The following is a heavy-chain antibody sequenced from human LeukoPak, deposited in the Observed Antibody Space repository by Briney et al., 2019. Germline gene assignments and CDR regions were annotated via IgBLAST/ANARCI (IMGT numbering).Heavy chain of an antibody. CDR3: ARGFYDFWSGYYIDY. D-gene: IGHD3-3*01. CDR1: GGSFSGYY. Sequence: SETLSLTCAVYGGSFSGYYWSWIRQPPGKGLEWIGYIYYSGSTNYNPSLKSRVTISVDTSKNQFSLKLSSVTAADTAVYYCARGFYDFWSGYYIDYWGQGTLVTVSS. J-gene: IGHJ4*02. V-gene: IGHV4-59*08. CDR2: IYYSGST.